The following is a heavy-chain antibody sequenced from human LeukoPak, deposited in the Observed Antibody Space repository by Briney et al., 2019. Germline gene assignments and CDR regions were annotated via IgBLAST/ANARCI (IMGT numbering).Heavy chain of an antibody. J-gene: IGHJ4*02. D-gene: IGHD3-16*01. CDR1: GFAFGVHT. V-gene: IGHV3-23*01. CDR2: IGSGADL. Sequence: GGSLRLSCAASGFAFGVHTMSWVRQAPGKGPEWVATIGSGADLFYAESVKGRFTISRDDPRNTLWLQMNSLRAEDTALYYCAKDWTPHNRVYDCFDFWGQGTQVTVSS. CDR3: AKDWTPHNRVYDCFDF.